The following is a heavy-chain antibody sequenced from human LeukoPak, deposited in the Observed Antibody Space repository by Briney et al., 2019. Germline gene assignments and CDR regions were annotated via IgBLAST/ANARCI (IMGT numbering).Heavy chain of an antibody. CDR2: VSYTGRT. Sequence: PSEPLSLTCTVSGGSLSGHYWSWIRQPTGKRLEWIGYVSYTGRTKYNPSLQSRVTISIDTSKSQFSLKLTSVTSADTAVYSCARLLDNDISGDPDTFDVWGQGTTVIVSS. J-gene: IGHJ3*01. V-gene: IGHV4-59*11. CDR3: ARLLDNDISGDPDTFDV. CDR1: GGSLSGHY. D-gene: IGHD3-22*01.